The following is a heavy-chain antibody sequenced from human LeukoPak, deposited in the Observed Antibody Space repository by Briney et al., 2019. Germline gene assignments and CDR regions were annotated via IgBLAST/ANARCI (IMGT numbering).Heavy chain of an antibody. CDR3: ARDGGAGYSSGLEYY. Sequence: SVKVSCKASVGTFSSYAISCVRQAPGHGLEWMGRFIPIFCIANYAQKFQGRVTIYTDESTSTDYMELSSLRSEDTAVYYCARDGGAGYSSGLEYYWGQGTLVTVSS. CDR1: VGTFSSYA. CDR2: FIPIFCIA. V-gene: IGHV1-69*05. D-gene: IGHD6-19*01. J-gene: IGHJ4*02.